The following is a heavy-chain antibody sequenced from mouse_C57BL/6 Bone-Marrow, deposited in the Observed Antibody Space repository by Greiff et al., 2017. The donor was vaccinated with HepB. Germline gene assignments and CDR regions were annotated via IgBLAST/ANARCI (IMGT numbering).Heavy chain of an antibody. D-gene: IGHD1-1*01. J-gene: IGHJ2*01. CDR2: INPSTGGT. Sequence: EVQLQQSGPELVKPGASVKISCKASGYSFTGYYMNWVKQSPEKSLEWIGEINPSTGGTTYNQKFKAKATLTVDKSSSTAYMQLKSLTSEASAVYYCARLYGSSYADYWGQGTTLTVSS. CDR1: GYSFTGYY. V-gene: IGHV1-42*01. CDR3: ARLYGSSYADY.